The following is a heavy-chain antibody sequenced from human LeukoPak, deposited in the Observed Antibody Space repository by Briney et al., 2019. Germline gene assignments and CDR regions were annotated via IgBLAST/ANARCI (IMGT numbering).Heavy chain of an antibody. J-gene: IGHJ6*03. CDR1: GVSISSYY. CDR2: IYTSGST. CDR3: ARDRATVTTLYYYMDV. V-gene: IGHV4-4*07. D-gene: IGHD4-11*01. Sequence: SETLSLTCTVSGVSISSYYWSWIRQPAGKGLEWIGRIYTSGSTNYNPSLKSRVTMSVDTSKNQFSLKLSSVTAADTAVYYCARDRATVTTLYYYMDVWGKGTTVTVSS.